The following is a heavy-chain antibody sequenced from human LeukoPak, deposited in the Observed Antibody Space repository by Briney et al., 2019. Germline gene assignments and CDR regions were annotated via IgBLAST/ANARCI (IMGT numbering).Heavy chain of an antibody. J-gene: IGHJ4*02. CDR3: AKDSQWVGDFDS. D-gene: IGHD3-10*01. CDR2: ISGSGGST. Sequence: GGPLRLSCAASGFTFSSFAMSWVRQAPGKGLEWVSAISGSGGSTNYADSVKGRFTSSRDNSKNTLYLQMNSLRAEDTAVYYCAKDSQWVGDFDSWGQGTLVTVSS. V-gene: IGHV3-23*01. CDR1: GFTFSSFA.